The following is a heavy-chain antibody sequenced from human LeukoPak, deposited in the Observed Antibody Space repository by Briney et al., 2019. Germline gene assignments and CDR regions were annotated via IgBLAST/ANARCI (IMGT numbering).Heavy chain of an antibody. J-gene: IGHJ4*02. D-gene: IGHD5-18*01. CDR3: ATDVDTAMGFDY. Sequence: VSVKVSCKASGYTFTSYGISWVRQAPGQGLEWMGWISAYNGNTNYAQKLQGRVTMTTDTSTSTAYMELRSLRSDDTAVYYCATDVDTAMGFDYWGQGTLVTVSS. V-gene: IGHV1-18*01. CDR2: ISAYNGNT. CDR1: GYTFTSYG.